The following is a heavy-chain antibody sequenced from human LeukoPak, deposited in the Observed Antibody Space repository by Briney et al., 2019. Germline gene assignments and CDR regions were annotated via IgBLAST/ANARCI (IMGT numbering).Heavy chain of an antibody. J-gene: IGHJ4*02. CDR3: ARTGLAVAGTNDY. D-gene: IGHD6-19*01. V-gene: IGHV1-18*01. Sequence: ASVKVSCKASGYTFTGYGISGVPDAPGQGRECMGWISAYNGNTNYAQKLQGRVTMTTDTSTSTAYMELRSLRSDDTAVYYCARTGLAVAGTNDYWGQGTLVTVSS. CDR2: ISAYNGNT. CDR1: GYTFTGYG.